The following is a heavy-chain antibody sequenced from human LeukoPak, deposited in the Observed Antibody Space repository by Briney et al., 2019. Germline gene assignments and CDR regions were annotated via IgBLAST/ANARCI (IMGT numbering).Heavy chain of an antibody. D-gene: IGHD3-22*01. J-gene: IGHJ4*02. CDR1: GFTFSSHG. Sequence: PGRSLRLSCAASGFTFSSHGMHWVRRAPGRGLEWVTIISFDGSSKYYADSVKGRFTISRDNSKNTLYLQMKSLRAEDTAVYYCAKGPDSSGPYSLDYWGQGTLVTVSS. CDR3: AKGPDSSGPYSLDY. CDR2: ISFDGSSK. V-gene: IGHV3-30*18.